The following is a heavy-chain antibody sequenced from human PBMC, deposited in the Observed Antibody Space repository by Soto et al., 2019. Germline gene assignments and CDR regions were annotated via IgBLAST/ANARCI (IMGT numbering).Heavy chain of an antibody. V-gene: IGHV3-74*01. J-gene: IGHJ6*03. D-gene: IGHD3-10*02. CDR1: DFTFSGRS. Sequence: EVQLVESGGGLVQPGGSLRLSCAASDFTFSGRSVHWVRQAPGKGLVWVSGIDKVGTDSTYADAVKGRFTSSRDNAKTTVYLQMNMRRGEGTAVFFCARGLFGPDVWGKGTTVTVSS. CDR2: IDKVGTDS. CDR3: ARGLFGPDV.